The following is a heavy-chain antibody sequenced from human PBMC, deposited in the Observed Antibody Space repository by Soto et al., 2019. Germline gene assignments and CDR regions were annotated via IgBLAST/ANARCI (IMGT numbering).Heavy chain of an antibody. CDR2: IYSGGST. J-gene: IGHJ4*02. CDR3: ARTFSRNSSHDY. V-gene: IGHV3-53*01. CDR1: GFTVSSNY. Sequence: GGSLRLSCAASGFTVSSNYMSWVRQAPGKGLEWVSVIYSGGSTYYADSVKGRFTISGDNSKNTLYLQMNSLRAEDTAVYYCARTFSRNSSHDYWGQGTLVTVS. D-gene: IGHD6-6*01.